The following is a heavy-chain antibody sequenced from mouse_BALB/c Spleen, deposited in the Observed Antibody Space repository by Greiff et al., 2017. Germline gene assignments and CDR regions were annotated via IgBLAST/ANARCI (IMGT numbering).Heavy chain of an antibody. D-gene: IGHD2-3*01. J-gene: IGHJ2*01. V-gene: IGHV5-12-1*01. CDR1: GFAFSSYD. CDR2: ISSGGGST. CDR3: ARLDGYFDY. Sequence: EVQVVESGGGLVKPGGSLKLSCAASGFAFSSYDMSWVRQTPEKRLEWVAYISSGGGSTYYPDTVKGRFTISRDNAKNTLYLQMSSLKSEDTAMYYCARLDGYFDYWGQGTTLTVAS.